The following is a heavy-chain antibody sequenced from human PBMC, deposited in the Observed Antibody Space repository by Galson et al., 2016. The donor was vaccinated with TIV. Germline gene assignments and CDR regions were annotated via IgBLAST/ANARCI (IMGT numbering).Heavy chain of an antibody. V-gene: IGHV1-69*13. J-gene: IGHJ4*02. D-gene: IGHD3-22*01. Sequence: SVKVSCKASANTFISYAITWMRQAPGQGLEWMGGIISIFRTTQYAQKFQGRVTITADESMSTAYMELSSLRSDDTAVYYCARTDTLKNYYDSSGYYPFWGQGTLVTVSS. CDR1: ANTFISYA. CDR3: ARTDTLKNYYDSSGYYPF. CDR2: IISIFRTT.